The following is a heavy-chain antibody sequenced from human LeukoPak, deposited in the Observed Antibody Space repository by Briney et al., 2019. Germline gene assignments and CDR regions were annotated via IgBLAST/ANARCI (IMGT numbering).Heavy chain of an antibody. J-gene: IGHJ6*02. D-gene: IGHD3-22*01. CDR2: ISWNSGSI. CDR3: AKDGASSGYYYYYYGMDV. CDR1: GFTFDDYA. Sequence: PGRSLRLSCAASGFTFDDYAMHWVRQAPGKGLEWVSGISWNSGSIGYADSVKGRFTISRDNAKNSLYLQMNSLRAEDTALYYCAKDGASSGYYYYYYGMDVWGQGTTVTVSS. V-gene: IGHV3-9*01.